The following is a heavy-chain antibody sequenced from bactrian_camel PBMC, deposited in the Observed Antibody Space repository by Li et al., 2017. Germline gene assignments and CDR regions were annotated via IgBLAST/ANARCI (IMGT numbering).Heavy chain of an antibody. CDR3: ATGEGFDCSGAYCSLHY. D-gene: IGHD3*01. J-gene: IGHJ4*01. CDR1: GFTFSNYG. V-gene: IGHV3S40*01. Sequence: DVQLVESGGGLVQPGGSLRLSCAASGFTFSNYGMIWVRQAPGKGLEYVSAIDDDSSTTRYADSVKGRFTISRDNAKNTVYLQMNSLKSEDTALYFCATGEGFDCSGAYCSLHYWGQGTQVTVS. CDR2: IDDDSSTT.